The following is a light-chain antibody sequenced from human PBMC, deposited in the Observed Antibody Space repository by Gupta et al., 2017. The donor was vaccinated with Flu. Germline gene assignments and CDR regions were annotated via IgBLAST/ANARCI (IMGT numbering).Light chain of an antibody. J-gene: IGLJ3*02. Sequence: HSALTQPASVSGSPGQSNTISFPGTSTGIGNTDLIAWYQHHPGKVPKFLITEVNKRPSGVSERFSGARSGNTASLTISGLQAEDEADYYCCSYADSNTIWVFGGGTRLTVL. CDR2: EVN. V-gene: IGLV2-23*02. CDR1: STGIGNTDL. CDR3: CSYADSNTIWV.